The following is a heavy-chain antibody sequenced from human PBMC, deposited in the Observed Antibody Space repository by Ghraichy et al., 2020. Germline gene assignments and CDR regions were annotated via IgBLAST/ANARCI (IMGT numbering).Heavy chain of an antibody. Sequence: GGSLRLSCAASGFMFWRYWMTWVRQAPGKGLEWVANIKEDGSEKYYVDSVKGRFTISRDDAKNSLYLQMNSLRVEDTAVYYCARQGYGVPFDYWGQGTLVTVSS. D-gene: IGHD5-12*01. CDR1: GFMFWRYW. CDR3: ARQGYGVPFDY. J-gene: IGHJ4*02. CDR2: IKEDGSEK. V-gene: IGHV3-7*03.